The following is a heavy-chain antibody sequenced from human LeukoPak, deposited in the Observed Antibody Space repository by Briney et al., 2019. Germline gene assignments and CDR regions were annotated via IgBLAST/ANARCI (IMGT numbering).Heavy chain of an antibody. CDR3: ARGILAMVRGVSPKEASGWFGA. CDR2: IYTSGNI. D-gene: IGHD3-10*01. CDR1: CGSISSGGYY. J-gene: IGHJ5*02. Sequence: PSETLSLTCTVSCGSISSGGYYWRWLRQPAGKGLAWNGRIYTSGNIYYHPSLKSRSPISVDTSKNLFSLELSSATPRLSALYYCARGILAMVRGVSPKEASGWFGAWGQGTLVTVSA. V-gene: IGHV4-61*02.